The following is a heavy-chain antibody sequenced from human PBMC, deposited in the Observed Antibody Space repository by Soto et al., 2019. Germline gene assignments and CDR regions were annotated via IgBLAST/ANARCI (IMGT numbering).Heavy chain of an antibody. CDR1: GGSISSTSYY. V-gene: IGHV4-39*01. CDR2: IFYSGST. Sequence: PSETLSLTCTVSGGSISSTSYYWGWVRQPPGKGLEWIGGIFYSGSTYYNPSLKSRVTISVDTSKNQFSLKLSSVTAADTAAYYCARMGLDDTLTGYYFDHWGQGFLVTVS. CDR3: ARMGLDDTLTGYYFDH. D-gene: IGHD3-9*01. J-gene: IGHJ4*02.